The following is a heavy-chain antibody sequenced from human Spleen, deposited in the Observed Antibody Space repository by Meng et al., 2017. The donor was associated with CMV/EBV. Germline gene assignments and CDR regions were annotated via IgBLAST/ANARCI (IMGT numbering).Heavy chain of an antibody. Sequence: SETLSLTCTVSGGSISSSSYYWGWIRQPPGKGLECIGTIYYSGSTYYNPSLKSRVSMSVDTSKNQFSLKLSSVTAADTAVYYCARVGSYCGGDCYSGFDYWGQGTLVTVSS. CDR2: IYYSGST. CDR1: GGSISSSSYY. D-gene: IGHD2-21*01. J-gene: IGHJ4*02. CDR3: ARVGSYCGGDCYSGFDY. V-gene: IGHV4-39*07.